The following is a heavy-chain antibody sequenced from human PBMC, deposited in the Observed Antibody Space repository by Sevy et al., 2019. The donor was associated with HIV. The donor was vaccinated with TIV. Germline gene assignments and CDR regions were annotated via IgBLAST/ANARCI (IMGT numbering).Heavy chain of an antibody. CDR2: IHYTGGT. V-gene: IGHV4-30-4*02. D-gene: IGHD5-18*01. Sequence: SETLSLTCTVSGGSISNSDSYWSWIRQPPGKGLEWIGYIHYTGGTYYNPFLKSRVARSVDTSEKQFSLKLSSMTEADTAVYYCASKHRYNHGPFDYWGQGTLVTVSS. J-gene: IGHJ4*02. CDR3: ASKHRYNHGPFDY. CDR1: GGSISNSDSY.